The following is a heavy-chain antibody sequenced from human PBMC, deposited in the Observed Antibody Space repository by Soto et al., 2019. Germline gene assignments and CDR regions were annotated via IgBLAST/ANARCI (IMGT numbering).Heavy chain of an antibody. V-gene: IGHV4-59*01. J-gene: IGHJ4*02. CDR3: ARGVSGYYNYYFDY. D-gene: IGHD3-22*01. CDR1: GGSISSYY. Sequence: SETLSLTCTVSGGSISSYYWSWIRQPPGKGLEWIGYIYYSGSTNYNPSLKSRVTISVDTSKNQFSLKLSSVTAADTAAYYCARGVSGYYNYYFDYWGQGTLVTVSS. CDR2: IYYSGST.